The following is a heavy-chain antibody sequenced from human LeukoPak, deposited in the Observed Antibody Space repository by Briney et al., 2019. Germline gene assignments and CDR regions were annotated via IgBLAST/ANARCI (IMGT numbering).Heavy chain of an antibody. CDR1: GYTFTGYY. CDR3: ARVGKGWAQGWFDP. Sequence: ASVKVSCKASGYTFTGYYIHWVRQAPGQGLEWMGGINPNSGGTNYAQKFQGRVTITRDTSISTAYMELSRLRSDDTALYHCARVGKGWAQGWFDPWRQGTLVTVSS. V-gene: IGHV1-2*02. J-gene: IGHJ5*02. CDR2: INPNSGGT. D-gene: IGHD6-19*01.